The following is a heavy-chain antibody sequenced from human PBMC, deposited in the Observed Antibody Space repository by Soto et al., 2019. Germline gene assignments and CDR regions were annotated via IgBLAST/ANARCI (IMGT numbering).Heavy chain of an antibody. CDR2: IIPIFGTA. J-gene: IGHJ4*02. D-gene: IGHD3-10*02. CDR3: ARGGRRDGYNVQIDY. CDR1: GGTFSSYA. V-gene: IGHV1-69*12. Sequence: QVQLVQSGAEVKKPGSSVKVSCKASGGTFSSYAISWVRQAPGQGLEWMGGIIPIFGTANYAQKFQGRVTITADESTSTAYRDVSSLRSEDTAVYYCARGGRRDGYNVQIDYWGQGTLVTVSS.